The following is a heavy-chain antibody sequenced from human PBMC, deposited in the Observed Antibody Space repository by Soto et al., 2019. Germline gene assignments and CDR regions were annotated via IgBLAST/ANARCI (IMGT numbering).Heavy chain of an antibody. CDR3: AGGGITGTTKYYFDY. CDR2: IIPIFGTA. J-gene: IGHJ4*02. Sequence: GASVKVSCKASGGTFSSYAISWVRQAPGQGLEWMGGIIPIFGTANYAQKFQGRVTITADESTSTAYMELSSLRSEDTAVYYCAGGGITGTTKYYFDYWGQGTLVTVSS. D-gene: IGHD1-7*01. CDR1: GGTFSSYA. V-gene: IGHV1-69*13.